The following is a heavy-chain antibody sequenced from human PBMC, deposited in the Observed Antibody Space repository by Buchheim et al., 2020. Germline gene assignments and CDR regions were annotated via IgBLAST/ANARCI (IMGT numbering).Heavy chain of an antibody. Sequence: QVQLVESGGGVVQPGRSLRLSCADSGFTFSSYAMHWVRQAPGKGLEWVAVISYDGSNKYYADSVKGRFTISRDNSNNTLYLQMNRLRAEDTAVYYCARDLFGYYYDSSGYYPGDYWGQGTL. J-gene: IGHJ4*02. CDR3: ARDLFGYYYDSSGYYPGDY. V-gene: IGHV3-30-3*01. D-gene: IGHD3-22*01. CDR1: GFTFSSYA. CDR2: ISYDGSNK.